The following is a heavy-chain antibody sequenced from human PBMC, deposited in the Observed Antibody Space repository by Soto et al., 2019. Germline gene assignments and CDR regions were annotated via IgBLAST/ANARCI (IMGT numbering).Heavy chain of an antibody. CDR1: GGSISSYY. V-gene: IGHV4-59*08. CDR2: FYYSGST. D-gene: IGHD3-3*01. CDR3: ARHLSFWSGYPPDYMDV. J-gene: IGHJ6*03. Sequence: SETLSLTCTVSGGSISSYYWSWIRQPPGKGLEWIGYFYYSGSTNYNPSLKSRATISVDTSKNQFSLKLSSVTAADTAVYYCARHLSFWSGYPPDYMDVWGKGTTVTVSS.